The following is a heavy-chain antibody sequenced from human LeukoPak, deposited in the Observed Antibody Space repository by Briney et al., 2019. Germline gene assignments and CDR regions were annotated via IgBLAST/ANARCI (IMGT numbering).Heavy chain of an antibody. CDR2: IIPIFGTA. CDR1: GGTFSSYA. CDR3: ASRTELLEWLRLSDDFYGMDV. J-gene: IGHJ6*02. Sequence: GASVKVSCKASGGTFSSYAISWVRQAPGQGLEWMGGIIPIFGTANYAQKFQGRVTITADESTSTAYMELSSLRSEDTAVYYCASRTELLEWLRLSDDFYGMDVWGQGTTVTVSS. D-gene: IGHD3-3*01. V-gene: IGHV1-69*13.